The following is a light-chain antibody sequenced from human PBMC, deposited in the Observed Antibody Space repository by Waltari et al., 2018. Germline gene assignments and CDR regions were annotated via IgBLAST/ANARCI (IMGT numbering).Light chain of an antibody. CDR3: QQRRNWPPT. J-gene: IGKJ1*01. CDR1: QSVDDY. V-gene: IGKV3-11*01. Sequence: VLTQSPATLSLSPGERATLSCRASQSVDDYMAWYQQKPGQSPTLLIYEASNRATGSPIRFSGSGFGTDFTLTISSLEPDDFAHYYCQQRRNWPPTFGQGTKVEIK. CDR2: EAS.